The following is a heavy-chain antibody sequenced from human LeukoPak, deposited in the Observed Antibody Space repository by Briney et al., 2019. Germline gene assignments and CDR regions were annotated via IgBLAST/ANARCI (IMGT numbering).Heavy chain of an antibody. CDR2: ISSSSSYI. D-gene: IGHD2-8*01. CDR3: AKDRCSNGIGCYYYYMDV. V-gene: IGHV3-21*01. Sequence: GGSLRLSCAASGFTFSSYSMNWVRQAPGKGLEWVSSISSSSSYIYYADSVKGRFTISRDNAKNSLYLQMNSLRAEDTAVYYCAKDRCSNGIGCYYYYMDVWGKETTVTISS. J-gene: IGHJ6*03. CDR1: GFTFSSYS.